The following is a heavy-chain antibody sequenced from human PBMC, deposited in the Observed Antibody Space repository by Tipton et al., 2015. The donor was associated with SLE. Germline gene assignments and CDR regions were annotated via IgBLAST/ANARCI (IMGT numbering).Heavy chain of an antibody. J-gene: IGHJ3*02. CDR2: VYDTATT. CDR3: AGPIRQDGFDI. CDR1: GASTKSGGYY. V-gene: IGHV4-31*03. D-gene: IGHD2-21*01. Sequence: TLSLTCSVSGASTKSGGYYWNWIRHYPGKGLEWIGYVYDTATTHYNPSLKSRVTISVDMSKNQFFLNLTSVTAADTAVYYCAGPIRQDGFDIWGQGTMVTVSS.